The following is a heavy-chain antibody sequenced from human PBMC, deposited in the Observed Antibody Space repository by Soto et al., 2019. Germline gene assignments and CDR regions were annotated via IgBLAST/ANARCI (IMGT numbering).Heavy chain of an antibody. CDR3: AKGPYQLLYRGNYYVMAF. V-gene: IGHV3-21*01. CDR1: GFTFSSYS. D-gene: IGHD2-2*02. CDR2: ISSSSSYL. J-gene: IGHJ6*02. Sequence: GGSLRLSCAASGFTFSSYSMNWVRQAPGKGLEWVSSISSSSSYLYYADSVKGRFTISRDNAKNSLYLQMNSLRAEDTAVYYCAKGPYQLLYRGNYYVMAFPGQ.